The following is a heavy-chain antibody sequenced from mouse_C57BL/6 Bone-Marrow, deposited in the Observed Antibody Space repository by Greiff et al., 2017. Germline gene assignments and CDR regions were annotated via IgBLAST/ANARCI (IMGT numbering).Heavy chain of an antibody. V-gene: IGHV5-12*01. Sequence: EVQLVESGGGLVQPGGSLKLSCAASGFTFSDYYMYWVRQTPEKRLEWVAYISNGGGSTYYPDTVKGRFTISRDNAKNTLYLQMSRLKSEDTAMYYCAREENEAWDGYYVYAMDYWGQGTSVTVSS. J-gene: IGHJ4*01. CDR1: GFTFSDYY. D-gene: IGHD2-3*01. CDR2: ISNGGGST. CDR3: AREENEAWDGYYVYAMDY.